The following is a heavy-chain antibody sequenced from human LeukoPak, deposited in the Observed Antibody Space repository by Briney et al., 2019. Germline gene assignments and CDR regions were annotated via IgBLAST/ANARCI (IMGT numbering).Heavy chain of an antibody. Sequence: ASVKVSCKASGGTFSSYAISWVRQAPGQGLEWMRGIIPIFGTANYAQKFQGRVTITTDESTSTAYMELSSLRSEDTAVYYCARKKGAVDAFDIWGQGTMVTVSS. CDR2: IIPIFGTA. CDR3: ARKKGAVDAFDI. V-gene: IGHV1-69*05. J-gene: IGHJ3*02. D-gene: IGHD1-26*01. CDR1: GGTFSSYA.